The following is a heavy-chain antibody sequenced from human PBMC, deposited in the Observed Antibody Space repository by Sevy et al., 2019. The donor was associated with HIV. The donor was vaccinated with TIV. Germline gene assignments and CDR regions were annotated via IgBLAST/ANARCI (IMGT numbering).Heavy chain of an antibody. D-gene: IGHD3-9*01. V-gene: IGHV4-34*01. CDR3: ARGGDYDILTGYYPNDY. CDR2: INHSGST. CDR1: GGSFSGYY. Sequence: SETLSLTCAVYGGSFSGYYWSWIRQPPGKGLEWIGEINHSGSTNYNPSLKSRVTISVDTSKNQFSRKLGSVTAADTAVYYWARGGDYDILTGYYPNDYWGQGTLVTVSS. J-gene: IGHJ4*02.